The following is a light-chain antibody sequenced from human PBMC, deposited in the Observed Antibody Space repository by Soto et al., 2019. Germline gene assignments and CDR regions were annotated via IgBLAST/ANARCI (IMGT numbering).Light chain of an antibody. CDR2: GAS. CDR1: QSVSSSY. J-gene: IGKJ3*01. CDR3: QQYGSSPLT. Sequence: EIVLTQSPGTLSLSPGERATLSCRASQSVSSSYLAWYQQKPGQAPRLLIYGASSRATGIPDRFSGSGSGTDFTLTIISVDPEDVAVYYCQQYGSSPLTFGSGNKGYIK. V-gene: IGKV3-20*01.